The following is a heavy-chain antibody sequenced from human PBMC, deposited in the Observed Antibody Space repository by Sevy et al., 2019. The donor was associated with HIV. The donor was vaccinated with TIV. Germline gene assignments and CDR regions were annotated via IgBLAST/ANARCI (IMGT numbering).Heavy chain of an antibody. CDR3: AKRVAYDSSGYYSDAFDI. V-gene: IGHV3-23*01. CDR2: VSGSGGST. Sequence: GGSLRLSCAASGFTFSSYAMSWVRQAPAKGLEWVSAVSGSGGSTYYADSVKGRFTISRDNSKNTLYLQMNSLRAEDTAVYYCAKRVAYDSSGYYSDAFDIWGQGTMVTVSS. J-gene: IGHJ3*02. D-gene: IGHD3-22*01. CDR1: GFTFSSYA.